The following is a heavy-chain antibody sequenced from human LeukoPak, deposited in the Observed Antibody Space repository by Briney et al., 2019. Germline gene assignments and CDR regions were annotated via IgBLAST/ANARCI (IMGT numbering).Heavy chain of an antibody. D-gene: IGHD6-13*01. CDR2: IYHSGST. CDR3: ARVALQLANIAAAGRRGRRPFDY. V-gene: IGHV4-30-2*01. Sequence: SSETLSLTCAVSGGSISSGGYSWSWIRQPPGKGLEWIGYIYHSGSTYYNPSLKSRVTISVDRSKNQFSLKLSSVTAADTAVYYCARVALQLANIAAAGRRGRRPFDYWGQGTLVTVSS. CDR1: GGSISSGGYS. J-gene: IGHJ4*02.